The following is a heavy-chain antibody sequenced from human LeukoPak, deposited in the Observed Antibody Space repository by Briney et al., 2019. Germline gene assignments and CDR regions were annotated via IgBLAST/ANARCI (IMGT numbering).Heavy chain of an antibody. J-gene: IGHJ3*02. CDR1: GFTFTSYE. Sequence: GGSLRLSCAASGFTFTSYEMNWVRQAPGKGLEWVSYISSSGSTICYADSVKGRFTISRDNAKNSLYLQMNSLRAEDTAVYYCAGSKFSGSYYRSRAFDIWGQGTMVTVSS. CDR2: ISSSGSTI. V-gene: IGHV3-48*03. D-gene: IGHD1-26*01. CDR3: AGSKFSGSYYRSRAFDI.